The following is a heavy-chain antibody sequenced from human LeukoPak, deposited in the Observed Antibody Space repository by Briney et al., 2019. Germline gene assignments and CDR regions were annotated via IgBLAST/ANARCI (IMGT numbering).Heavy chain of an antibody. J-gene: IGHJ4*02. CDR3: ATPIGLGRYYQH. Sequence: GASVKVSCKVSGYTLTELPMHWVRQAPGKGLEWMGGFDPEDGETIYAQKFQGRVTMTEDTSTDTAYMELSSLRSEDTAVYYCATPIGLGRYYQHWGQGTLVTVSS. CDR2: FDPEDGET. V-gene: IGHV1-24*01. D-gene: IGHD2-15*01. CDR1: GYTLTELP.